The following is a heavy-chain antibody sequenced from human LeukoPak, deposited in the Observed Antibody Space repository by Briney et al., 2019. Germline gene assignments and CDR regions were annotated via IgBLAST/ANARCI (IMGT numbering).Heavy chain of an antibody. CDR2: IRGDGGST. J-gene: IGHJ3*02. Sequence: PGGSLRLSCAASGFTFDDYAMHWVRQAPGKGLEWVSLIRGDGGSTSYADSVRGRFTISRDNSKNSLYLQMDSLRTEDTAFYYCAKEIDTLGTNAFDIWGQGTMVTVSS. CDR1: GFTFDDYA. CDR3: AKEIDTLGTNAFDI. D-gene: IGHD2-15*01. V-gene: IGHV3-43*02.